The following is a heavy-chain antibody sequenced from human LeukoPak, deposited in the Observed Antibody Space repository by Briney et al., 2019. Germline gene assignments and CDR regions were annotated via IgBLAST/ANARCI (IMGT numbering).Heavy chain of an antibody. CDR3: AVASGSYSN. V-gene: IGHV3-21*01. J-gene: IGHJ4*02. CDR2: ISSSSSYI. D-gene: IGHD1-26*01. Sequence: GGSLRLSCAASGFTFSSYSMTWVRQAPGKGLEWVSSISSSSSYIYYADSVKGRFTISRDNAKNSLYLQMNSLRAEDTAVYYCAVASGSYSNWGQGALVTVSS. CDR1: GFTFSSYS.